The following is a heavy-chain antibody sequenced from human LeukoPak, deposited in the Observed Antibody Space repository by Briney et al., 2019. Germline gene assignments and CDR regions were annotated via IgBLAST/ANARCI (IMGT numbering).Heavy chain of an antibody. CDR2: INSDGSST. CDR3: ATGSFGSGSPRPFDY. J-gene: IGHJ4*02. Sequence: PGGSLRLSCVASGFTVSNNYMNWVRQAPGKGPVWVSRINSDGSSTSYADSVKGRFTISRDNAKNTLYLQMNSLGAEDTAVYYCATGSFGSGSPRPFDYWGQGTLVTVSS. CDR1: GFTVSNNY. D-gene: IGHD1-26*01. V-gene: IGHV3-74*01.